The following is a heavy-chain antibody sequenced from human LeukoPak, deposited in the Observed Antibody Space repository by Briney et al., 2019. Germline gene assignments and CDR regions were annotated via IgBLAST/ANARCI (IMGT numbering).Heavy chain of an antibody. CDR2: TSESGGST. V-gene: IGHV3-23*01. CDR1: GFTFSSYC. D-gene: IGHD5-18*01. Sequence: PGGTLRLSCAASGFTFSSYCMSWVRQAPGKGLEWVSVTSESGGSTHYAECVKGRFTISRDNSKNTLYLHMNGLRVEDTAIYYCARDERWIQFNYWGQGTLVTVSS. J-gene: IGHJ4*02. CDR3: ARDERWIQFNY.